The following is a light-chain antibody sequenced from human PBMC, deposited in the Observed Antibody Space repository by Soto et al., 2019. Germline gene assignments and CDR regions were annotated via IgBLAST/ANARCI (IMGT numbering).Light chain of an antibody. CDR2: TAS. CDR3: QQSYSSPLT. Sequence: DIQMTQSPSSLSASVGDSVTITCRASQNIRTYLNWYQQKPGKAPKLLIYTASSLQSGVPSRFTGSGSGTDFTLTISNLQPEDFAIYYCQQSYSSPLTFGGGTKVEIK. V-gene: IGKV1-39*01. CDR1: QNIRTY. J-gene: IGKJ4*01.